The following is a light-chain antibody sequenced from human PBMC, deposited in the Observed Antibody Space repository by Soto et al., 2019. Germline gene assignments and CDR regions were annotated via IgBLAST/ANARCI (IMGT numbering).Light chain of an antibody. Sequence: QSALTQPASVSGSPGQSITIFCTGISSDVGSHVSWYQQHPGEVPKLIIYEVSQRPSGLSDRFSGSKSGNTASLTISGLQPEDEAYYYCCSYVGSGRWVFGGGTKLTVL. V-gene: IGLV2-23*02. CDR1: SSDVGSH. CDR2: EVS. J-gene: IGLJ3*02. CDR3: CSYVGSGRWV.